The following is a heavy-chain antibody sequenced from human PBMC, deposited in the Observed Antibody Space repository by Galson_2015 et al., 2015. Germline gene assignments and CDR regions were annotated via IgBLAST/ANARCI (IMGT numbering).Heavy chain of an antibody. D-gene: IGHD2-15*01. J-gene: IGHJ3*02. CDR1: GGTFSSYA. Sequence: SVKVSCKASGGTFSSYAISWVRQAPGQGLEWMGGIIPIFGTANYAQKFQGRVTITADESTSTAYMELSSLRSEDTAVYYCARDPGYCSGGSCSSDAFDIWGQGTMVTVSS. V-gene: IGHV1-69*13. CDR2: IIPIFGTA. CDR3: ARDPGYCSGGSCSSDAFDI.